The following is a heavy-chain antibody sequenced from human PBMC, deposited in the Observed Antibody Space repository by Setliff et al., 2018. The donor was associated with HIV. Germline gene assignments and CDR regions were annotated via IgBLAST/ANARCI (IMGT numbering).Heavy chain of an antibody. CDR3: ARRVPPIPSGDLDY. CDR2: INPNSGGT. V-gene: IGHV1-2*02. CDR1: GYTFTSYY. J-gene: IGHJ4*02. D-gene: IGHD4-17*01. Sequence: GASVKVSCKASGYTFTSYYLHWVRQAPGQGLEWMGWINPNSGGTNYAQKFQGRVNMTRDTSISTAYMDLSRLRSDDTAVYYCARRVPPIPSGDLDYWGQGTLVTVSS.